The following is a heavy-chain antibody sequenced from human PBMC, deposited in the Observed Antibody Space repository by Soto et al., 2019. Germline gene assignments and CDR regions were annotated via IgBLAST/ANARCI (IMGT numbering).Heavy chain of an antibody. J-gene: IGHJ4*02. CDR3: AKDLSVAVAGAL. Sequence: EVQLVESGGDLVQPGGSLRLSCVVSGFTFMSYSMNWVRQAPGKGLEWISCIDSGSRTMDYAESVKGRFTISRDNAKNTMYLQMNSLRDEDTAVYYCAKDLSVAVAGALWGQGNLVTVSS. CDR2: IDSGSRTM. CDR1: GFTFMSYS. V-gene: IGHV3-48*02. D-gene: IGHD6-19*01.